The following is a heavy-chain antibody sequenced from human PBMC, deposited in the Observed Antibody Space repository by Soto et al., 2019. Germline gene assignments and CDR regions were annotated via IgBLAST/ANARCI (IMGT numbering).Heavy chain of an antibody. D-gene: IGHD5-12*01. CDR1: GYAFPTYY. Sequence: ASVTVSCKASGYAFPTYYLHWVRQAPGQGLEWMGIINPSGGRTSYAQKFQGRVTMTRDTSTSTVYMELSSLRSEDAAVYYCARQWLQSYYYGMDVWGQGTTVTVSS. J-gene: IGHJ6*02. V-gene: IGHV1-46*01. CDR2: INPSGGRT. CDR3: ARQWLQSYYYGMDV.